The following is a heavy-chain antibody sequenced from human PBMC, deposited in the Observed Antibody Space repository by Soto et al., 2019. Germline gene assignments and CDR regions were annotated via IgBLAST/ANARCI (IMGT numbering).Heavy chain of an antibody. V-gene: IGHV4-59*01. CDR3: ARWNDAFDI. Sequence: SETLSLTCTVSGGSISSYYWSWIRQPPGKGLEWIGYIYYSGSTNYNPSLKSRVTISVDTSKNQFSLRLSSVTAADTAVYYCARWNDAFDIWGQGTMVTVSS. CDR2: IYYSGST. D-gene: IGHD1-1*01. CDR1: GGSISSYY. J-gene: IGHJ3*02.